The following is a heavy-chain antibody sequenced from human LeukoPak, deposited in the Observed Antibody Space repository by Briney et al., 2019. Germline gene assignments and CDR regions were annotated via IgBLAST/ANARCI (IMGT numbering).Heavy chain of an antibody. V-gene: IGHV4-59*02. J-gene: IGHJ4*02. D-gene: IGHD3-22*01. CDR2: IYNTVDV. CDR3: ARSRNYDTTGYNPAYYFDT. Sequence: SETLSLTCTVSGGSVIGSYWTWIRQSPGGNLEYIGYIYNTVDVKYSPFLKSRVAISIDMSRNQFSLRLNSVTAADTATYHCARSRNYDTTGYNPAYYFDTWGQGALVTVAS. CDR1: GGSVIGSY.